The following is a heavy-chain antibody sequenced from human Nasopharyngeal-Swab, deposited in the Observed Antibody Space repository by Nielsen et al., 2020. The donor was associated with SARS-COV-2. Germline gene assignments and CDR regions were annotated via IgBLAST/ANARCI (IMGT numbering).Heavy chain of an antibody. CDR1: GYSISSGYY. D-gene: IGHD6-13*01. Sequence: SETLSLTCAVSGYSISSGYYWGWIRQPPGKGLEWIGSIYHSGSTYYNPSLKSRVTISVDTSKNQFSLKLSSVTAADTAVYYCARTLSSSWYYFDYWGQGTLVTVSS. J-gene: IGHJ4*02. CDR3: ARTLSSSWYYFDY. CDR2: IYHSGST. V-gene: IGHV4-38-2*01.